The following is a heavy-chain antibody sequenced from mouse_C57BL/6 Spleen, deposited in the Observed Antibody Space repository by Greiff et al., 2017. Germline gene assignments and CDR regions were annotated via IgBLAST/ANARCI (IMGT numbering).Heavy chain of an antibody. Sequence: QVQLQQPGAELVKPGASVKMSCKASGYTFTSYWITWVKQRPGQGLEWIGDIYPGSGSTNYNEKFKSKATLTVDTSSSTAYMQLSSLTSEDSAVYDCAREENTAADYWYFDVWGTGTTVTVSS. D-gene: IGHD5-2*01. CDR1: GYTFTSYW. CDR3: AREENTAADYWYFDV. V-gene: IGHV1-55*01. CDR2: IYPGSGST. J-gene: IGHJ1*03.